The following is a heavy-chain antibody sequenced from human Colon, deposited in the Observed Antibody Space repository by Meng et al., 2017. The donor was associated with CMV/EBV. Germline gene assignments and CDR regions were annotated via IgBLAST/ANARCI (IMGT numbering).Heavy chain of an antibody. CDR3: ARDPNDYGDYVFDY. CDR1: GFTFSSYW. D-gene: IGHD4-17*01. CDR2: INSDGSST. J-gene: IGHJ4*02. V-gene: IGHV3-74*01. Sequence: GESLKISCAASGFTFSSYWMHWVRQAPGKGLVWVSRINSDGSSTSYADSVKGRFTISRDNSKNTLYLQMNSLRAEDTAVYYCARDPNDYGDYVFDYWGQGTLVTVSS.